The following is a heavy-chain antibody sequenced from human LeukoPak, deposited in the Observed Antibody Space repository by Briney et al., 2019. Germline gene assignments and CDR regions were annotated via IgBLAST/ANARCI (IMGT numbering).Heavy chain of an antibody. CDR3: ARSQQLEYYYYYYMDV. V-gene: IGHV3-64*01. Sequence: GGSLRLSCAASGITFSNYAMHWVRQAPGKGLEYVATISNNGDNTYYANSVKGRFTISRDNSKNTLYLQMGRLRIEDMAVYYCARSQQLEYYYYYYMDVWGKGTAVTVSS. D-gene: IGHD6-13*01. J-gene: IGHJ6*03. CDR1: GITFSNYA. CDR2: ISNNGDNT.